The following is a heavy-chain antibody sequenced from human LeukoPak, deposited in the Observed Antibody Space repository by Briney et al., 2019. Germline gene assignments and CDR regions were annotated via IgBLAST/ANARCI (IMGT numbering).Heavy chain of an antibody. J-gene: IGHJ3*02. Sequence: SETLSLTYAVYGGSFSGYYWSWIRQPPGKGLEWIGEINHSGSTNYNPSLKSRVTISVDTSKNQFSLKLSSVTAADTAVYYCARDVEDILTGYDAFDIWGQGTMVTVSS. CDR3: ARDVEDILTGYDAFDI. CDR1: GGSFSGYY. CDR2: INHSGST. D-gene: IGHD3-9*01. V-gene: IGHV4-34*01.